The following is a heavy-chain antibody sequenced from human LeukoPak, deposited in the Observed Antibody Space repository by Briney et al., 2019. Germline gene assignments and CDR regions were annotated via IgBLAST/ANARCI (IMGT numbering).Heavy chain of an antibody. CDR1: GFTFSTYT. CDR3: ARGQNAPA. D-gene: IGHD1-1*01. Sequence: GGSLTLSCVASGFTFSTYTMNWIRQAPGKGLEWVSVIYSGGSTYYADSVKGRFTISRDNSKNTLYLQMNSLRAEDTAVYYCARGQNAPAWGQGTLVTVSS. CDR2: IYSGGST. V-gene: IGHV3-53*01. J-gene: IGHJ4*02.